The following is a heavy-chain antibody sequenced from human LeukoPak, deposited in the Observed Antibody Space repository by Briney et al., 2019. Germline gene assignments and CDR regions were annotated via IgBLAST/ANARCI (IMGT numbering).Heavy chain of an antibody. Sequence: GGSLRLSCAASGFTFSSYWMSWVRQAPGKGLEWVANIKQDGSDKYYVDSVKGRFTISRDNAKSSLCLQMNSLRAEDAAVYYCARDFGQEIDYWGQGDLVTVSS. CDR2: IKQDGSDK. V-gene: IGHV3-7*01. D-gene: IGHD3-10*01. CDR3: ARDFGQEIDY. CDR1: GFTFSSYW. J-gene: IGHJ4*02.